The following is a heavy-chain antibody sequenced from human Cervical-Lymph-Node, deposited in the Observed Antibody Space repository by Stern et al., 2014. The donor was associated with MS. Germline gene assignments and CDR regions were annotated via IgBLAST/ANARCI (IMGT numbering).Heavy chain of an antibody. J-gene: IGHJ6*02. V-gene: IGHV3-30*03. CDR1: GFTFSDYG. D-gene: IGHD3-10*01. Sequence: VQLEESGGGVVQPGKSLRLSCAASGFTFSDYGMHWVRQAPGKGLGWVAIATYDGSDQYYAGSVKGRFTVSRDNSKNTVLLQMNGLRPEDTAVYFCARDRGLTHYFYGMDVWGQGTTVTVSS. CDR3: ARDRGLTHYFYGMDV. CDR2: ATYDGSDQ.